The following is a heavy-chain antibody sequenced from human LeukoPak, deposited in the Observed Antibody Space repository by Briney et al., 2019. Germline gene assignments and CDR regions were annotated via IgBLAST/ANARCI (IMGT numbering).Heavy chain of an antibody. V-gene: IGHV3-23*01. CDR3: AKDREVYVQNWFDP. Sequence: GGSLRLSCAAAGFTFSSYAMSWVRQAPGKGLEGVSAISGSGGSTYYADSVKGRFTISRDNSKNTLYLQMNSLRAEDTAVYFCAKDREVYVQNWFDPWGQGTLVTVSS. D-gene: IGHD2-8*01. CDR1: GFTFSSYA. CDR2: ISGSGGST. J-gene: IGHJ5*02.